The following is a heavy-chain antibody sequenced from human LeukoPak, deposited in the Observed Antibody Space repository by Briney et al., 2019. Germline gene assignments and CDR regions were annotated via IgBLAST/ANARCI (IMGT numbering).Heavy chain of an antibody. Sequence: SETLSLTCTVSGGSISSYYWSWIRQPPGKGLEWIGEINHSGSTNYNPSLKSRVTISVDTSKNQFSLRLSSVTAADTAVYYCAREADYYDSSGPSDYYGMDVWGQGTTVTVSS. J-gene: IGHJ6*02. V-gene: IGHV4-34*01. D-gene: IGHD3-22*01. CDR3: AREADYYDSSGPSDYYGMDV. CDR2: INHSGST. CDR1: GGSISSYY.